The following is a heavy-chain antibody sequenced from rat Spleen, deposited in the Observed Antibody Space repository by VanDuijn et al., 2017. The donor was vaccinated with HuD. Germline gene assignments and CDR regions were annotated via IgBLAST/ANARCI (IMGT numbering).Heavy chain of an antibody. CDR3: ARPEEGYFDY. CDR1: GFTFSDYY. CDR2: ISSEGSST. Sequence: EVQLVESGGGLVQPGRSLKLSCAASGFTFSDYYMAWVRQAPKKGLEWVASISSEGSSTYYGDSVKGRFTISRDNAKSTLNLQMNSLRSEDTATYYCARPEEGYFDYWGQGVMVTVSS. V-gene: IGHV5-22*01. D-gene: IGHD1-11*01. J-gene: IGHJ2*01.